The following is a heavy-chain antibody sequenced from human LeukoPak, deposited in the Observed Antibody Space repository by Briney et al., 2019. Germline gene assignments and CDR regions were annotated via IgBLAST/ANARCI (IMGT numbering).Heavy chain of an antibody. CDR3: ARAGYDSSGYYLSCDY. Sequence: ASVKVSCKASGYTFTTYGISWVRQAPGQGLEWMGWISAYNGNTNYAQKLQGRVTMTTDTSTSTAYMELRSLRSDDTAVYYCARAGYDSSGYYLSCDYWGQGTLVTVSS. CDR1: GYTFTTYG. V-gene: IGHV1-18*01. D-gene: IGHD3-22*01. J-gene: IGHJ4*02. CDR2: ISAYNGNT.